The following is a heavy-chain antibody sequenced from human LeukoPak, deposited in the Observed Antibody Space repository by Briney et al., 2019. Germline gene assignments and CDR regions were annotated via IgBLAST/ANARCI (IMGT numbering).Heavy chain of an antibody. CDR2: ITSNGGST. J-gene: IGHJ4*02. Sequence: GGSLRLSCSASGFTFSSYAMNWVRQAPGKGLEYVSAITSNGGSTYYADSVKGRFTISRDNSKNTLYLQMSGLRAEDTAVYYCVKGRCSGSSCYGGDYWGQGTLVTVSS. V-gene: IGHV3-64D*06. D-gene: IGHD2-2*01. CDR3: VKGRCSGSSCYGGDY. CDR1: GFTFSSYA.